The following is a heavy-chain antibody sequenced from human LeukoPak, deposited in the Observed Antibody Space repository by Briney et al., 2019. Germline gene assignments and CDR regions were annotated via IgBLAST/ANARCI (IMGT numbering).Heavy chain of an antibody. CDR3: VRGGASRWGTNSFDF. J-gene: IGHJ4*02. CDR2: AFQSGST. V-gene: IGHV4-38-2*01. CDR1: NYSISDGHY. D-gene: IGHD1-1*01. Sequence: KPSETLSLTCAVSNYSISDGHYWGWIRQPPGKGLEWIANAFQSGSTYYSPPLRSRVTVSVDTSKNQISLMVRSVTAADTAVYYCVRGGASRWGTNSFDFWGQGKLVTVSS.